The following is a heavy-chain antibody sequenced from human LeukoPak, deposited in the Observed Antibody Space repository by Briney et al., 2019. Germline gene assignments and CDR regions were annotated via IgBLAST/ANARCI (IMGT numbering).Heavy chain of an antibody. D-gene: IGHD3-22*01. V-gene: IGHV3-73*01. CDR3: TRRYYYDSSGYYYRDY. CDR1: GFTFSGSA. J-gene: IGHJ4*02. CDR2: IRSKANSYAT. Sequence: GGSLRLSCAASGFTFSGSAMHWVRQASGKGLDWVGRIRSKANSYATAYAAPVKGSFTISRDDSKNTAYLQMIRLKTDDTAVYYCTRRYYYDSSGYYYRDYWGQGTLVTVSS.